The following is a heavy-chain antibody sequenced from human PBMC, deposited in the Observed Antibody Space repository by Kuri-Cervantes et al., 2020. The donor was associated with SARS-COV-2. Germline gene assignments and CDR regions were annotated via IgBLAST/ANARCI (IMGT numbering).Heavy chain of an antibody. Sequence: GGSLRLSCAASGFTFSSYWMSWVRQAPGKGLEWVANIDQDGSEQYYVDSVKGRFSISRDNAKKSLYLQMNSLRAEDTAVYYCARERGEIFGVFIYYYMDVWGKGTTVTVSS. J-gene: IGHJ6*03. V-gene: IGHV3-7*01. CDR3: ARERGEIFGVFIYYYMDV. CDR2: IDQDGSEQ. D-gene: IGHD3-3*01. CDR1: GFTFSSYW.